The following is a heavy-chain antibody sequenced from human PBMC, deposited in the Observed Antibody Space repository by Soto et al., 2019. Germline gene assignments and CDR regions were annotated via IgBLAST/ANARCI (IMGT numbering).Heavy chain of an antibody. CDR3: ARGDVDTAMVSVFNWFDP. CDR2: IYYSGST. V-gene: IGHV4-39*01. J-gene: IGHJ5*02. Sequence: SETLSLTCTVSGGTISSSSYYWGWIRQPPGKGLEWIGSIYYSGSTYYNPSLKNRVTISVDTSENQFSLKLSSVTAADTAVYYCARGDVDTAMVSVFNWFDPWGQGTLVTVSS. D-gene: IGHD5-18*01. CDR1: GGTISSSSYY.